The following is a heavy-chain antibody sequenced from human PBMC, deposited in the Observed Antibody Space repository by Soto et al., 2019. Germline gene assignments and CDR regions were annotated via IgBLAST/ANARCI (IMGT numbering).Heavy chain of an antibody. Sequence: QVQLVESGGGLVKPGGSLRLSCAASGFTFSDYYMSWIRQAPGKGLEWVSYISSSGSTIYYADSVKGRFTISRDNAKNSLYLQMKSLRAEDTAVYYCASRTPIDYYYYMDVWGKGTTVTVSS. CDR1: GFTFSDYY. J-gene: IGHJ6*03. D-gene: IGHD1-26*01. CDR3: ASRTPIDYYYYMDV. V-gene: IGHV3-11*01. CDR2: ISSSGSTI.